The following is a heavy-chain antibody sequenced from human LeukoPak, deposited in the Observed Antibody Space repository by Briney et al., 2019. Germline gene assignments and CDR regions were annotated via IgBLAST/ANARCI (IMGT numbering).Heavy chain of an antibody. D-gene: IGHD2-8*01. CDR1: GGSISNTDYY. CDR3: ARVTNYWYFDL. J-gene: IGHJ2*01. V-gene: IGHV4-39*01. Sequence: PSGTLSLTCSVSGGSISNTDYYWGWIRQSPGKGLEWIGSLYYSGSTYSNPSLKSRPTMSVDTSKNQFSLKLTYVTASDTAVYYCARVTNYWYFDLWGRGTPVTVSS. CDR2: LYYSGST.